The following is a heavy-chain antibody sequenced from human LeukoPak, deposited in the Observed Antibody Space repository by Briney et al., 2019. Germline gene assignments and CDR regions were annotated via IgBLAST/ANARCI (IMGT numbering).Heavy chain of an antibody. Sequence: PGGSLRLSCAASGFTFSSYSMNWVRQAPGKGLEWVSSISSSSSYIYYADSVKGRFTIPRDNAKNSLYLQMNSLRAEDTAVYYCARDPGSIAVAGFIDYWGQGTLVTVSS. V-gene: IGHV3-21*01. D-gene: IGHD6-19*01. CDR1: GFTFSSYS. CDR2: ISSSSSYI. CDR3: ARDPGSIAVAGFIDY. J-gene: IGHJ4*02.